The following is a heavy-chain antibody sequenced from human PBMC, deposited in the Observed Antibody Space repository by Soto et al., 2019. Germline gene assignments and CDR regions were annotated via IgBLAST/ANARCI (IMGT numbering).Heavy chain of an antibody. CDR1: GDSTISGDYY. J-gene: IGHJ6*02. V-gene: IGHV4-30-4*01. CDR3: ARGGFGELLAHGMDV. D-gene: IGHD3-10*01. Sequence: PSETLSHSCTVSGDSTISGDYYWSWIRQTPGKGLEWIGYIYYSGGTNYNPSLKSRVTISVDTSKNQFSLKLSSVTAADTAVYYCARGGFGELLAHGMDVWGQGTTVT. CDR2: IYYSGGT.